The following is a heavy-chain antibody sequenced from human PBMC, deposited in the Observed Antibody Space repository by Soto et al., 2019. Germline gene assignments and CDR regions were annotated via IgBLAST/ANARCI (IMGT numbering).Heavy chain of an antibody. CDR3: ANDLTMASANWFDP. CDR2: IIPIFGTA. J-gene: IGHJ5*02. V-gene: IGHV1-69*13. Sequence: GASVKVSCKASGGPFSTYAISWVRQAPGQGLEWMGVIIPIFGTANYAQRFLGRVTISADDSTSTAYMELRSLTSDDTAVYYCANDLTMASANWFDPWAREPRSPSPQ. CDR1: GGPFSTYA. D-gene: IGHD3-10*01.